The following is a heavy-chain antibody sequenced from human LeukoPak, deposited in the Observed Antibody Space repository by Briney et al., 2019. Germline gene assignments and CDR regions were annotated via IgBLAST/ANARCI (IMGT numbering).Heavy chain of an antibody. CDR1: GFTFSSYA. V-gene: IGHV3-23*01. CDR3: AKFPVTTIPYFDY. D-gene: IGHD4-17*01. CDR2: ISGSGGST. J-gene: IGHJ4*02. Sequence: GGSLRLSCAASGFTFSSYAMSWVRRAPGKGREWGSAISGSGGSTYYADAVKGRFAVSRDNSKNTLYLQMNSLRAEDTAVYYCAKFPVTTIPYFDYWGQGPLVTVSS.